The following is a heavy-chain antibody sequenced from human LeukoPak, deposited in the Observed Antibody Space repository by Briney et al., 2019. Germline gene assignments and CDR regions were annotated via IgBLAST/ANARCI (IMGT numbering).Heavy chain of an antibody. CDR3: ARFSSIAAAFDY. V-gene: IGHV4-4*07. CDR1: GGSISNYY. D-gene: IGHD6-13*01. J-gene: IGHJ4*02. Sequence: SETLSLTCTVSGGSISNYYWSWIRQPAGKGLEWIGRIYTSGTTHYNPSLKSRVTMSVDTSKNQFSLDLSSVTAADTAVYYCARFSSIAAAFDYWGLGTLVTVSS. CDR2: IYTSGTT.